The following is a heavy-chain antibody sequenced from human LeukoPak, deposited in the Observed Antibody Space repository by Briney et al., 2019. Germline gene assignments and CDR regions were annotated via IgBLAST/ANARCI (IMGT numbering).Heavy chain of an antibody. Sequence: GGSLRLSCAASGFTFSSYGMHWVRQAPGKGLEWVAVIWYDGSNKYYADSVKGRFTISRDNSKNTLYLQMNSLRAEDTAVYYCAKVRKAAIAAAGTAYYYYGMDVWGQGTTVTVSS. J-gene: IGHJ6*02. D-gene: IGHD6-13*01. CDR3: AKVRKAAIAAAGTAYYYYGMDV. V-gene: IGHV3-33*06. CDR2: IWYDGSNK. CDR1: GFTFSSYG.